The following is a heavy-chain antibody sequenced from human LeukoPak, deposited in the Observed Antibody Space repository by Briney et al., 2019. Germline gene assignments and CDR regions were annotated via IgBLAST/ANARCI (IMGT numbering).Heavy chain of an antibody. Sequence: GGSLRLSCAASEFVFSTYYMHWVRQAPGKGLEWVSSIRGESDYIYYRDSVKGRFTISRDNAKNSLYPQMNRLRVEDTAVYFCVREHYDFFLDYWGQGTLVTVSS. V-gene: IGHV3-21*06. CDR1: EFVFSTYY. CDR2: IRGESDYI. D-gene: IGHD3-3*01. CDR3: VREHYDFFLDY. J-gene: IGHJ4*02.